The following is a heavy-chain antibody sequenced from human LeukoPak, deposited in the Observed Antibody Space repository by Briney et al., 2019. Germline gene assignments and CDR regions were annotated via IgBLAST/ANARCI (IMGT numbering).Heavy chain of an antibody. D-gene: IGHD2-15*01. CDR3: ARVLGDYYGMDV. Sequence: SETLSLTCAVYGVSFSGYYWSWIRQPPGKGLEWIGEINHSGSTNYNPSLKSRVTISVDTSKNQFSLKLSSVTAADTAVYYCARVLGDYYGMDVWGQGTTVTVSS. CDR1: GVSFSGYY. V-gene: IGHV4-34*01. J-gene: IGHJ6*02. CDR2: INHSGST.